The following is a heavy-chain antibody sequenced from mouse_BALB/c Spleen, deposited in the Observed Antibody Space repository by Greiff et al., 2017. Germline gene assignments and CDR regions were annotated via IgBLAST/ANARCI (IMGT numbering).Heavy chain of an antibody. Sequence: LQESGAELVRPGSSVKISCKASGYAFSSYWMNWVKQRPGQGLEWIGQIYPGDGDTNYNGKFKGKATLTADKSSSTAYMQLSSLTSEDSAVYFCARSTYYRYDGAWFAYWGQGTLVTVSA. V-gene: IGHV1-80*01. CDR2: IYPGDGDT. J-gene: IGHJ3*01. CDR1: GYAFSSYW. D-gene: IGHD2-14*01. CDR3: ARSTYYRYDGAWFAY.